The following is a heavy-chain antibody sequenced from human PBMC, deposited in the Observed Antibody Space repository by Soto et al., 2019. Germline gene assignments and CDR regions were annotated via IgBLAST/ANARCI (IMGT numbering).Heavy chain of an antibody. J-gene: IGHJ5*02. CDR3: ARVQEQQLVISWFDP. CDR1: GGSISSGGYY. V-gene: IGHV4-31*03. CDR2: IYYSGST. Sequence: SETLSLTCTVSGGSISSGGYYWSWIRQHPGKGLEWIGYIYYSGSTYYNPSLKSRVTISVDTSKNQFSLKLSSVTAADTAVYYCARVQEQQLVISWFDPWGQGTLVTVSS. D-gene: IGHD6-13*01.